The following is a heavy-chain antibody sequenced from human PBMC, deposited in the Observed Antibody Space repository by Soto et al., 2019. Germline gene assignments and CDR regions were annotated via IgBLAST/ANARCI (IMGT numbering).Heavy chain of an antibody. CDR1: GFDFSSNG. CDR2: LGFDGGGR. J-gene: IGHJ6*02. D-gene: IGHD1-26*01. CDR3: AREPVGPDYAMDV. Sequence: QMQLVESGGGVVQPGTSLRLSCAASGFDFSSNGMHWVRQTPGKGLEWVAVLGFDGGGRYYADSVKGRFTISRDNSKKMLYLKMDSLRAEDTALYYCAREPVGPDYAMDVWGQGTTVTVSS. V-gene: IGHV3-33*01.